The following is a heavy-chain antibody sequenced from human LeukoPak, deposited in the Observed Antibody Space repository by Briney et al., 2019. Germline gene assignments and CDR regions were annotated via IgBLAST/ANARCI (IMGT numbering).Heavy chain of an antibody. CDR2: INPNSGGT. Sequence: VASVKVSCKASGYTFTGYYMHWVRQAPGQGLEWMGWINPNSGGTNYAQKFQGRVTMTRDTSISTAYMELSRLRSEDTAVYYCATGTGPPYYYYYMDVWGKGTTVTVSS. CDR1: GYTFTGYY. CDR3: ATGTGPPYYYYYMDV. D-gene: IGHD1-14*01. V-gene: IGHV1-2*02. J-gene: IGHJ6*03.